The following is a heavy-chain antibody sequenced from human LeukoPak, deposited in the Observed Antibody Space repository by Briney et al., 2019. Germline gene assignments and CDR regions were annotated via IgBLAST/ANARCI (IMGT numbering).Heavy chain of an antibody. J-gene: IGHJ4*02. CDR2: IYPGDSDT. Sequence: GESLKISCKGSGYSFTSFWIGWVRQMPGKGLEWMGIIYPGDSDTRYSPSFQGEVTFSADTSISTAYLQWTSLKASDTAMFYCARRARTTITSREFDYWGQGTLVTVPS. V-gene: IGHV5-51*01. D-gene: IGHD4-11*01. CDR1: GYSFTSFW. CDR3: ARRARTTITSREFDY.